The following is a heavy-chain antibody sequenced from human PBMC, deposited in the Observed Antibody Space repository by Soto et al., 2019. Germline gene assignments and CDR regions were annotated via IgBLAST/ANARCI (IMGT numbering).Heavy chain of an antibody. V-gene: IGHV1-69*01. J-gene: IGHJ4*02. CDR2: SIPIFGTA. CDR3: ATGRGSGGFDS. CDR1: GGTSNRFA. Sequence: QVQLVQSGTEVKKPGSSVRVSRKASGGTSNRFAFSWVRQAPGQGLEWMGGSIPIFGTANYAPRFQGRATITADESTSTGYMELSGLRSDDTATYYCATGRGSGGFDSWGQGTQVLVSS. D-gene: IGHD3-16*01.